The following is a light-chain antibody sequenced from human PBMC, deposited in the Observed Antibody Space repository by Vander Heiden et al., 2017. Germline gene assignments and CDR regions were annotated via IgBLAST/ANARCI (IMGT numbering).Light chain of an antibody. CDR3: SSYRANSYRI. J-gene: IGLJ1*01. CDR1: SSDVGGYYY. CDR2: DVT. V-gene: IGLV2-14*01. Sequence: QSALTQPAPVSGSPGQPIITSRTGTSSDVGGYYYVPWDHQHAGNAPKLMIYDVTSRPSGVSSLFSGSKSGNTASLTISGLQAEDEADYCCSSYRANSYRIFGSGTKVTVL.